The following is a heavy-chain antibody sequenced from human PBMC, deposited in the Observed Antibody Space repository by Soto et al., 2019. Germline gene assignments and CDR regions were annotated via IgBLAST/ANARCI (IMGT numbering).Heavy chain of an antibody. CDR1: GFTLSTAW. CDR3: TTDSHFSARLVRFDL. D-gene: IGHD3-3*02. V-gene: IGHV3-15*07. Sequence: PGGSLRLSCAASGFTLSTAWINWVRQAPGKGLEWVGRIKSKIDGGTTDFAAFVQGRFAISRDDSQDTMFLQMNSLKSEDTAVYYCTTDSHFSARLVRFDLWGRGTLVTVSS. CDR2: IKSKIDGGTT. J-gene: IGHJ4*01.